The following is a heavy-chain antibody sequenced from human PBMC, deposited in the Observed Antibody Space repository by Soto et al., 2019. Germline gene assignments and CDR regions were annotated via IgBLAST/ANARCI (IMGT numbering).Heavy chain of an antibody. J-gene: IGHJ4*02. CDR2: ISGSGGIT. CDR1: GFTFSSYA. Sequence: EVQLLESGGGLVQPGGSLRLSCAASGFTFSSYAMSWVRQAPGKGLEWVSAISGSGGITYYADSVKGRFTISRDNSKNPLYLQMTRLRAEATAVYYCAKKTGRYFDWLLYLDYWGQGTLVTVSS. D-gene: IGHD3-9*01. CDR3: AKKTGRYFDWLLYLDY. V-gene: IGHV3-23*01.